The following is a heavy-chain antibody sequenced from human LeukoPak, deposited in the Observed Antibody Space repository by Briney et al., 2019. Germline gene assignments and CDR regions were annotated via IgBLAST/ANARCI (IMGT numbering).Heavy chain of an antibody. CDR1: GYTFTGYY. D-gene: IGHD6-13*01. CDR3: ARASWYHGKILIDY. V-gene: IGHV1-2*02. J-gene: IGHJ4*02. Sequence: ASVKVSCKASGYTFTGYYMHWVRQAPGQGLEWMGWINPNSGGTNYAQKFQGRVTMTRDTSISTAYMELSRLRSDDTAVYYCARASWYHGKILIDYWGQGTLVTVSS. CDR2: INPNSGGT.